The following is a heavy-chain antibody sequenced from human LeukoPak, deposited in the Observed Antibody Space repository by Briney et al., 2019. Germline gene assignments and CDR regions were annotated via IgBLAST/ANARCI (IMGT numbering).Heavy chain of an antibody. D-gene: IGHD6-19*01. CDR1: GFTFSSYA. V-gene: IGHV3-30-3*01. J-gene: IGHJ4*02. CDR2: ISYDGSNK. Sequence: GGSLRLSCAASGFTFSSYAMHWVRQAPGKGLEGVAVISYDGSNKYYADSVKGRFTISRDNSKNTLYLQMNSLRAEDTAVYYCARGKGYSSGYWGQGTLVTVSS. CDR3: ARGKGYSSGY.